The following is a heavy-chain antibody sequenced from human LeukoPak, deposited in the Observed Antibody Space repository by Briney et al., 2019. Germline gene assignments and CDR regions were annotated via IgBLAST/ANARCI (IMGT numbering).Heavy chain of an antibody. CDR3: AKSSGKSFPSSRVFDF. CDR2: VGENTDT. V-gene: IGHV3-23*01. D-gene: IGHD6-13*01. J-gene: IGHJ4*02. Sequence: PGGSLRLSCAASGFTFSSYAFSWVRRTPGKGLEWVSIVGENTDTHYADSVKGRFTISRDDSNNALYLQMNSLRAEDTATYFCAKSSGKSFPSSRVFDFWGQGTLVTASS. CDR1: GFTFSSYA.